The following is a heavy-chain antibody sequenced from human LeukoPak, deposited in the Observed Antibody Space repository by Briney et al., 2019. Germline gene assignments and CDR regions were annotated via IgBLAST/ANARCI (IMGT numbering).Heavy chain of an antibody. CDR3: AREDIVVVPAAIWAGGQRYYYYYMDV. CDR2: INHSGST. V-gene: IGHV4-34*01. D-gene: IGHD2-2*01. CDR1: GGSFSGYY. J-gene: IGHJ6*03. Sequence: TSETLSLTCAVYGGSFSGYYWSWIRQPPGKGLEWIGEINHSGSTNYNPSLKSRVNISVDTSKNQFSLKLSSVTAADTAVYYCAREDIVVVPAAIWAGGQRYYYYYMDVWGKGTTVTVSS.